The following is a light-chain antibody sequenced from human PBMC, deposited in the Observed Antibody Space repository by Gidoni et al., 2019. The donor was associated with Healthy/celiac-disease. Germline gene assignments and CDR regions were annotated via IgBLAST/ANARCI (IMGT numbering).Light chain of an antibody. Sequence: DVVMTQSPLSLPVTLGQPASIACRSSQSLVYSDGNTYLNWFQQRPGQSPRRLIYKVSNWDSGVPDIFSGSGSGTDFTLKISRVEAEDVGVYYCMQGTHWPPILFTFGPGTKVDIK. CDR1: QSLVYSDGNTY. CDR2: KVS. V-gene: IGKV2D-30*01. CDR3: MQGTHWPPILFT. J-gene: IGKJ3*01.